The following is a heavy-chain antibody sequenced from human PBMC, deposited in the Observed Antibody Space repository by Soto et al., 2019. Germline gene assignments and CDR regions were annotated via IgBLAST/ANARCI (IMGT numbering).Heavy chain of an antibody. D-gene: IGHD3-22*01. CDR1: GFTVSSNY. CDR2: IYSGGTT. V-gene: IGHV3-66*01. Sequence: EVQLVESGGGLVQPGGSLRLSCAASGFTVSSNYMSWVRQAPGKGLEWVSVIYSGGTTYYADSVKGRFTISRDNSKNTLYLQMSSLRAEDEAVYYCARNGDSSDYRGWFDPWGQGTLVTVSS. J-gene: IGHJ5*02. CDR3: ARNGDSSDYRGWFDP.